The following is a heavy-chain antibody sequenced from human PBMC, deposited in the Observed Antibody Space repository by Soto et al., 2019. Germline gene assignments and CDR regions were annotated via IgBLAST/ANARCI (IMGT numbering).Heavy chain of an antibody. CDR1: GVSISSGGYY. CDR2: IYYSGST. V-gene: IGHV4-31*02. CDR3: ANRRGAAMVRSIFDY. Sequence: SETLSLTCTVSGVSISSGGYYWSWIRQHPGKGLEWIGYIYYSGSTYYNPSLKSRVTISVDTSKNQFSLKLSSVTAADTAVYYCANRRGAAMVRSIFDYWGQGTLVTVSS. J-gene: IGHJ4*02. D-gene: IGHD5-18*01.